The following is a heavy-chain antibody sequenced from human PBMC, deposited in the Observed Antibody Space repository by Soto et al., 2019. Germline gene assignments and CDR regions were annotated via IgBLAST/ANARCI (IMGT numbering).Heavy chain of an antibody. CDR2: IYYSGRN. V-gene: IGHV4-39*01. CDR3: ARFVVGYCSSPSCHTDY. J-gene: IGHJ4*02. D-gene: IGHD2-2*02. CDR1: GGSISGTNYY. Sequence: SETLSLTCTVSGGSISGTNYYWGWIRQPPGKGLEWIGSIYYSGRNYYNPSLKSRVTISADTSVDTSKNQFSLKLSSVTAADTAVYYCARFVVGYCSSPSCHTDYWGQGTLVTVSS.